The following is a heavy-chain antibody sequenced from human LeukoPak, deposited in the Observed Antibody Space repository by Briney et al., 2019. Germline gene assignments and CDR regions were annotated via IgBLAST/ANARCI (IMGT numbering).Heavy chain of an antibody. Sequence: ASVKVSCKASGYTFTSYGINWVRQAPGQGLEWMGWISAYNGNTNYAQKLQGRVTMTTDTSTSTAYMELRSLRSDDTAVYYCASSRVAYDSSGLDIWGQGTMVTVSS. CDR1: GYTFTSYG. V-gene: IGHV1-18*01. CDR2: ISAYNGNT. D-gene: IGHD3-22*01. J-gene: IGHJ3*02. CDR3: ASSRVAYDSSGLDI.